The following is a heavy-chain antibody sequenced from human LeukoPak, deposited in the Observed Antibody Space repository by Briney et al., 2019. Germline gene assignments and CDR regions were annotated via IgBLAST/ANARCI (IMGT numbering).Heavy chain of an antibody. V-gene: IGHV1-8*01. CDR2: MNPNSGNT. CDR1: GYTLTSYD. CDR3: ARGVVMVREYYFDY. Sequence: GASVKVSCKASGYTLTSYDINWVRQATGQGLEWMGWMNPNSGNTGYAQKFQGRVTMTRNTSISTAYMELSSLRSEDTAVYYCARGVVMVREYYFDYWGQGTLVTVSS. D-gene: IGHD3-10*01. J-gene: IGHJ4*02.